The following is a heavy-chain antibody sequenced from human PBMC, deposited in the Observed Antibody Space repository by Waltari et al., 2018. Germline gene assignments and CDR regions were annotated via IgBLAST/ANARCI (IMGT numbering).Heavy chain of an antibody. D-gene: IGHD3-22*01. V-gene: IGHV1-69*05. CDR2: IIPIFGTA. CDR3: ARDRSSSGYYYHFDY. Sequence: QVQLVQSGAEVKKPGSSVKVSCQASGGTFSSYAISWVRPAPGQGLEWMGGIIPIFGTANYAQKFQGRVTITTDESTSTAYMELSSLRSEDTAVYYCARDRSSSGYYYHFDYWGQGTLVTVSS. CDR1: GGTFSSYA. J-gene: IGHJ4*02.